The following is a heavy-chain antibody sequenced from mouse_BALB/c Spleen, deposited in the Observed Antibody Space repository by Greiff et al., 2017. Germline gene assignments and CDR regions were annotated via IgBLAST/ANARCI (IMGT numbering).Heavy chain of an antibody. CDR2: IDPENGDT. CDR3: TEGYYYGSSYAMDY. CDR1: GFNIKDYY. D-gene: IGHD1-1*01. Sequence: EVQLQQSGAELVRSGASVKLSCTASGFNIKDYYMHWVKQRPEQGLEWIGWIDPENGDTEYAPKFQGKATMTADTSSNTAYLQLSSLTSEDTAVYYCTEGYYYGSSYAMDYGGQGTSVTVSS. V-gene: IGHV14-4*02. J-gene: IGHJ4*01.